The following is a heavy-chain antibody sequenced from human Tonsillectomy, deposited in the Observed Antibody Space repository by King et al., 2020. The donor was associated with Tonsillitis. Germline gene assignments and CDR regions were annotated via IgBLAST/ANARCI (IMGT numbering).Heavy chain of an antibody. J-gene: IGHJ4*02. CDR1: GFTFSSYT. CDR2: ITGSGADT. V-gene: IGHV3-23*04. Sequence: VQLVESGGGLVQPGGSLRLSCVVSGFTFSSYTMSWVRQAPGKGLEWVSVITGSGADTYYAGSVEGRFTISRDNSKNTLYLQMNSLRAEDTAVYYCAKKGRDIDYWGQGILVTVSS. CDR3: AKKGRDIDY.